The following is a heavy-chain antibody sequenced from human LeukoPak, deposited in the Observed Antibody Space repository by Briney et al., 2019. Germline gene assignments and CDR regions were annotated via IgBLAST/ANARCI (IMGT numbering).Heavy chain of an antibody. V-gene: IGHV4-4*07. Sequence: SETLSLTCTVSGGSISSYYWSWIRQPAGKGLEWIGRIYTSGSTNYNPSLKSRVTMSVDTSKNQFSLKLSSVTAADTAVYYCARDLTYYDFWSGFNNWFDPWGQGTVVTVSS. CDR3: ARDLTYYDFWSGFNNWFDP. CDR2: IYTSGST. CDR1: GGSISSYY. J-gene: IGHJ5*02. D-gene: IGHD3-3*01.